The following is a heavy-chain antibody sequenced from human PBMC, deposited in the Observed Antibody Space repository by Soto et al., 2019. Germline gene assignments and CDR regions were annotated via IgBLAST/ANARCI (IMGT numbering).Heavy chain of an antibody. J-gene: IGHJ6*03. CDR3: VRGRVGTKVRGIPSYYYMDV. V-gene: IGHV3-74*01. CDR1: GFTFSGSW. CDR2: IYNNGSCT. Sequence: GGSLRLSCAASGFTFSGSWMHWVRQAPGKGLVWVSRIYNNGSCTTYADSVKGRFTISRDNAKNTLFLEMNSLRAEDTAVYYCVRGRVGTKVRGIPSYYYMDVWGKGTTVTVSS. D-gene: IGHD3-10*01.